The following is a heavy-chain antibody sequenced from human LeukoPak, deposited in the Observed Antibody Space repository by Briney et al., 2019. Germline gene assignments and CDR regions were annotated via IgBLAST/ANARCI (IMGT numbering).Heavy chain of an antibody. D-gene: IGHD3-10*01. CDR3: ARVYYYGSGSYYNYYYYYMDV. J-gene: IGHJ6*03. CDR2: IYYSGST. V-gene: IGHV4-38-2*02. CDR1: GYFSTSYY. Sequence: PSETLSLTCTVSGYFSTSYYWGWIRQPPGKGLEWIGSIYYSGSTYYNPSLKSRVTISVDTAKNQFSLKLSSVTAADTAVYYCARVYYYGSGSYYNYYYYYMDVWGKGTTVTVSS.